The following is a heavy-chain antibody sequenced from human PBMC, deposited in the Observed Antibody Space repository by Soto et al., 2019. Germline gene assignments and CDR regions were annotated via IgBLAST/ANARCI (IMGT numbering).Heavy chain of an antibody. CDR1: VGSIISSSYY. CDR2: IYYSGST. Sequence: SETLSLTCTVSVGSIISSSYYWGWIRQPPGKGLEWIGSIYYSGSTYYNPSLKSRVTISVDTSKNQFSLKLSSVTAADTAVYYCARHVLRFLGHYGMDVWGQGTTVTVSS. V-gene: IGHV4-39*01. CDR3: ARHVLRFLGHYGMDV. D-gene: IGHD3-3*01. J-gene: IGHJ6*02.